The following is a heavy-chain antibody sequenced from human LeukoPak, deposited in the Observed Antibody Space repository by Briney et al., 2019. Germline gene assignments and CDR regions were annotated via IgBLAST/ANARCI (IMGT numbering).Heavy chain of an antibody. J-gene: IGHJ4*02. CDR3: ARHNRTLRKKYYFDY. D-gene: IGHD5-12*01. Sequence: SETLSLTCAVYGGSFSGYYWSWIRQPPGKGLEWIGEINHSGSTNYNPSLKSRVTISVDTSKNQFSLKLSSVPAADTAVYYCARHNRTLRKKYYFDYWGQGTLVTVSS. V-gene: IGHV4-34*01. CDR1: GGSFSGYY. CDR2: INHSGST.